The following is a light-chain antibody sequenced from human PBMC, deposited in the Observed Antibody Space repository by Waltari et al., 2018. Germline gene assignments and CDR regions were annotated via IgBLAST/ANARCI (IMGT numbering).Light chain of an antibody. V-gene: IGLV1-47*01. CDR2: RNN. J-gene: IGLJ2*01. CDR3: AAWDDSLSGTGV. CDR1: SSNIGNNY. Sequence: QSVLTQPPSASGTPGQRVTISCSGSSSNIGNNYVYWYQQHPGTAPKLLIYRNNQRPSGAPDLFSGATSGASASLAISGLRSEDEAYYYCAAWDDSLSGTGVFGGGTKLTVL.